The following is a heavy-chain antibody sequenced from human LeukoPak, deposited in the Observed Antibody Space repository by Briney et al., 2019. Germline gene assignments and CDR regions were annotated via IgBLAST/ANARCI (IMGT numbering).Heavy chain of an antibody. CDR2: IYYSGST. Sequence: PSETLSLTCTVSGGSIGSGGYYWSWIRQHPGKGLEWIGYIYYSGSTNYNPSLKSRVTISVDTSKNQFSLKLSSVTAADTAVYYCARGSSGWFNWFDPWGQGTLVTVSS. J-gene: IGHJ5*02. CDR3: ARGSSGWFNWFDP. CDR1: GGSIGSGGYY. D-gene: IGHD6-19*01. V-gene: IGHV4-61*08.